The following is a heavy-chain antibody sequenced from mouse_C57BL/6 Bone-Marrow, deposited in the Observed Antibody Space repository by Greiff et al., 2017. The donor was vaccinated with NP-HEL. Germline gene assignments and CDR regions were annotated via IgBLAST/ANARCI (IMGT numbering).Heavy chain of an antibody. CDR3: ARENYSNNVFYYYDY. CDR1: GYTFTSYW. D-gene: IGHD2-5*01. J-gene: IGHJ2*01. V-gene: IGHV1-64*01. CDR2: IHPNSGST. Sequence: VQLQQPGAELVKPGASVKLSCKASGYTFTSYWMHWVKQRPGQGLEWIGMIHPNSGSTNYNEKFKSKATLTVDKSSSTAYMQLSSLTSEDSAVYYCARENYSNNVFYYYDYWGQGTTLTVSS.